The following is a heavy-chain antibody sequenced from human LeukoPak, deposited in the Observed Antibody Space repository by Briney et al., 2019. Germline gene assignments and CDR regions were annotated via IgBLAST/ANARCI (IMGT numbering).Heavy chain of an antibody. V-gene: IGHV4-39*01. Sequence: PSETLSLTCTVFGGSISSSSHYWGWIRQPPGEGLGWIGSIYFSGSTYYSPSLKSRVTISVDPSTNQFSLKLSSVTAADTAGYYCTRHQWLGLFDYWGQGTLVTVSS. J-gene: IGHJ4*02. CDR2: IYFSGST. CDR1: GGSISSSSHY. CDR3: TRHQWLGLFDY. D-gene: IGHD6-19*01.